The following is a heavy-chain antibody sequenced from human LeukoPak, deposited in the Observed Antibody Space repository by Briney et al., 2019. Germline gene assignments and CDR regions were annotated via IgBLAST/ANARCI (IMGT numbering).Heavy chain of an antibody. CDR2: FDPEDGET. J-gene: IGHJ4*02. CDR1: GYTLTELS. CDR3: ATAPGRWLQFRFHY. D-gene: IGHD5-24*01. V-gene: IGHV1-24*01. Sequence: ASVKVSCXVSGYTLTELSMHWVRQAPGKGLEWMGGFDPEDGETIYAQKFQGRVTMTEDTSTDTAYMELSSLRSEDTAVYYCATAPGRWLQFRFHYWGQGTLVTVSS.